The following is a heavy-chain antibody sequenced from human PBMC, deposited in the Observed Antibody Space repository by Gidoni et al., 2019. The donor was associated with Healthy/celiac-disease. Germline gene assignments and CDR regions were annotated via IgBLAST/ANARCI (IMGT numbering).Heavy chain of an antibody. D-gene: IGHD1-26*01. Sequence: QVQLVESGGGLVKPGGSLRLSFAASGFTFSDYYMSWIRQAPGKGLEWVSYISSSSSYTNYADSVKGRFTISRDNAKNSLYLQMNSLRAEDTAVYYCARPLIVGAWAFDIWGQGTMVTVSS. CDR1: GFTFSDYY. V-gene: IGHV3-11*06. CDR3: ARPLIVGAWAFDI. CDR2: ISSSSSYT. J-gene: IGHJ3*02.